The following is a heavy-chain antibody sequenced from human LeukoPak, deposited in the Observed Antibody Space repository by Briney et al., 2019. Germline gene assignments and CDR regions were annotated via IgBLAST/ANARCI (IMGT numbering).Heavy chain of an antibody. D-gene: IGHD3-22*01. V-gene: IGHV4-39*07. CDR1: GVSIISSSYY. J-gene: IGHJ4*02. CDR2: MYLSGTT. Sequence: SETLSLTCTVSGVSIISSSYYWGWIRQPPGKGLEWIGEMYLSGTTHSNPSVKSRVTISIDKSKNQFFLNLSSVTAADTAVYYCAGLVGRYSSGLYYYYFDYWGQGTLVTVSS. CDR3: AGLVGRYSSGLYYYYFDY.